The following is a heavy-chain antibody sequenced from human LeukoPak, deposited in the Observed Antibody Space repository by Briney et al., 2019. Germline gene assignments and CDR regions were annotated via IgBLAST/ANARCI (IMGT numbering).Heavy chain of an antibody. CDR2: INSDGSST. CDR3: ARVGSSYGYDWFDP. J-gene: IGHJ5*02. V-gene: IGHV3-74*01. CDR1: GFTFSNYW. Sequence: GGSLRLSCAASGFTFSNYWMHWVRQARGKGLVGVLRINSDGSSTNYADSVKGRFTISRDNAKNTLSLQMNSLRAEDTAVYYCARVGSSYGYDWFDPWGQGTLVTVSS. D-gene: IGHD5-18*01.